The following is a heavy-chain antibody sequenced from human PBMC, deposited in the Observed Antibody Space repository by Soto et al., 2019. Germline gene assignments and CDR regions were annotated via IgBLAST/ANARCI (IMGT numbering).Heavy chain of an antibody. CDR3: ARVTCVGDCYPPQYWYFDL. J-gene: IGHJ2*01. CDR2: IYYSGST. D-gene: IGHD2-21*02. V-gene: IGHV4-59*01. Sequence: QVQLQESGPGLVKPSETLSLTCSVSGGSINSYYWSWIRQPPGKGLEWIGYIYYSGSTNNNPSLKSRVTISVDTSENRFSLKLSSVTAADTAVYYCARVTCVGDCYPPQYWYFDLWGRGTLVTVSS. CDR1: GGSINSYY.